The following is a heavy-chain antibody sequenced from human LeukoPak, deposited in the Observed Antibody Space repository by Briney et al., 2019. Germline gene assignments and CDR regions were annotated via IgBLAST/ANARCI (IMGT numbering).Heavy chain of an antibody. CDR1: GFTFDDYA. Sequence: PGGSLRLSCAASGFTFDDYAMHWVRQAPGKGLEWVSLISGDGGSTYYADSVKGRFTISRDNSKNSLYLQMNSLRTEDTALYYCAKDITMVRGASTLDYWGQGTLVTVSS. CDR3: AKDITMVRGASTLDY. V-gene: IGHV3-43*02. D-gene: IGHD3-10*01. J-gene: IGHJ4*02. CDR2: ISGDGGST.